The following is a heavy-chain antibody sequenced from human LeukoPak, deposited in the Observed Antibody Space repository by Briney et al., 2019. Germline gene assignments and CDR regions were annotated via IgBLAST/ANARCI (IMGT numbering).Heavy chain of an antibody. CDR1: GGSFSGYY. CDR3: ARTTVVRHFDY. V-gene: IGHV4-34*01. Sequence: SETLSLTCAVYGGSFSGYYWSWIRQPPGKGLEWIGEINHSGSTNYNPSLKSRVTISVDASKNQFSLKLSSVTAADTAVYYCARTTVVRHFDYWGQGTTVTVSS. D-gene: IGHD4-23*01. CDR2: INHSGST. J-gene: IGHJ4*03.